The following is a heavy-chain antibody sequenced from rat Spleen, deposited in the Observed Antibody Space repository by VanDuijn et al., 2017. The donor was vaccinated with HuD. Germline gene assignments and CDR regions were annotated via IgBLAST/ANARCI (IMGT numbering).Heavy chain of an antibody. CDR1: GFSLTSND. CDR2: IWGDGST. V-gene: IGHV2-4*01. J-gene: IGHJ2*01. Sequence: QVQLKESGPGLMQPSETLSLTCTVSGFSLTSNDVGWVRQPPRKGLEWMGGIWGDGSTNYNSALKSRLSISRDTSKSQIFLKMNSLQIDDTGTYYCTRDQYSFDYWGQGVMVTVSS. CDR3: TRDQYSFDY.